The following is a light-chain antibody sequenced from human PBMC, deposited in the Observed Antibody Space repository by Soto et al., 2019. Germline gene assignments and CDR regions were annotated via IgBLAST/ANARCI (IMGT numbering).Light chain of an antibody. Sequence: AIRMTQSPSSFSASTGDRVTITCRASQGISSYLAWYQQKPGKAPKLLIYAASTLQSGVPSRFSGSGSGTDFTLTISCLQSEDFATYYCQRYNNWPLTFGGGTKVESK. CDR1: QGISSY. V-gene: IGKV1-8*01. CDR3: QRYNNWPLT. CDR2: AAS. J-gene: IGKJ4*01.